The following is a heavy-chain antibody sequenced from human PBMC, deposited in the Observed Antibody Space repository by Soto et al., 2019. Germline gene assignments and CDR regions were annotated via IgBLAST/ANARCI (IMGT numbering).Heavy chain of an antibody. D-gene: IGHD4-17*01. CDR1: GFTFGDYA. CDR3: TRDTVGPSDAFDI. CDR2: IRSKAYGGTT. Sequence: GGSLRLSWTASGFTFGDYARSWFRQAPGKGLEWAGFIRSKAYGGTTEYAASVKGRFTISRDDSKSIAHLQMNSLKTEDTAVYYCTRDTVGPSDAFDIWGQGTMVTVSS. V-gene: IGHV3-49*03. J-gene: IGHJ3*02.